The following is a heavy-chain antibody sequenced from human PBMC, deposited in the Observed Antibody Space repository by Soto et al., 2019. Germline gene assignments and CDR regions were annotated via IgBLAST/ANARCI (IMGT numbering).Heavy chain of an antibody. CDR1: GGTFSSYR. V-gene: IGHV1-69*13. J-gene: IGHJ4*02. CDR3: ARDSGAKLSSS. Sequence: SLKVSWKASGGTFSSYRFNCVRQARGQGLEWLGGIVPIYRTADYAQKFQGRVTITADESTRTVYLELSSLKSQDTALYYCARDSGAKLSSSWGQGTLVTVSS. CDR2: IVPIYRTA. D-gene: IGHD6-13*01.